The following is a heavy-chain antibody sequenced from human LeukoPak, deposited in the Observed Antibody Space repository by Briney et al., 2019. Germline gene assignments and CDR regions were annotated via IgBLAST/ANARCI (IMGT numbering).Heavy chain of an antibody. J-gene: IGHJ4*02. CDR3: ARWDDYSNSFDY. CDR1: GYTFTGYY. V-gene: IGHV1-2*02. Sequence: ASVKVSCKASGYTFTGYYMHWVRQAPGQGLEWMGWINPNSGGTNYAQKFQGRVTMTRDTSISTAYMELSRLRSDDTAVYYCARWDDYSNSFDYWGQGTLVTVSS. D-gene: IGHD4-11*01. CDR2: INPNSGGT.